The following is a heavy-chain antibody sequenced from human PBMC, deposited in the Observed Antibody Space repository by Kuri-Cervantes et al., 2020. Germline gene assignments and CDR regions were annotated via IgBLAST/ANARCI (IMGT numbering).Heavy chain of an antibody. V-gene: IGHV3-7*04. CDR3: ARVSSGYSLHMDV. D-gene: IGHD3-22*01. CDR2: IKQDGSEK. J-gene: IGHJ6*03. Sequence: ETLSLTCAASGFTFSSYWMSWVRQAPGKGLEWVANIKQDGSEKYYVDSVKGRFTISRDNAKNSLYLQMNSLRAEDTAVYYCARVSSGYSLHMDVWGKGTTVTVSS. CDR1: GFTFSSYW.